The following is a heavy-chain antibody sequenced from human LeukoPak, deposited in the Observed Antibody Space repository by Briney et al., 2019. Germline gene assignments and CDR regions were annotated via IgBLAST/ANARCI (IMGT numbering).Heavy chain of an antibody. J-gene: IGHJ4*02. CDR2: ISAYNGNT. D-gene: IGHD3-22*01. CDR3: ARALSSYYYDSSGYRFDY. V-gene: IGHV1-18*01. CDR1: GYTFTSYG. Sequence: ASVEASCKASGYTFTSYGISWVRQAPGQGLEWMGWISAYNGNTNYAQKLQGRVTMTTDTSTSTAYMELRSLRSDDTAVYYCARALSSYYYDSSGYRFDYWGQGTLVTVSS.